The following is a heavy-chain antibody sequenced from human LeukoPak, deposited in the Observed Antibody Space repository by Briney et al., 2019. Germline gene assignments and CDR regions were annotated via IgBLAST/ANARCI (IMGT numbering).Heavy chain of an antibody. J-gene: IGHJ4*02. Sequence: GGSLRLSCAASGVTFSTYGIHCVRQAPGKGLEWGGVIWYDGSKKYYADSVKGRFTISRDNSKNTVYLEMNSLRAEDTAVYYCARDVEYNRNDSYFVYWGQGTLVTVSS. D-gene: IGHD1-14*01. CDR2: IWYDGSKK. CDR1: GVTFSTYG. V-gene: IGHV3-33*01. CDR3: ARDVEYNRNDSYFVY.